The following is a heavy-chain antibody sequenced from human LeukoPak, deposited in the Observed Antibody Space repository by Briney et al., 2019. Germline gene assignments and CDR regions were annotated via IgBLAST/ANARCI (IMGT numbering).Heavy chain of an antibody. CDR2: IYTNGST. J-gene: IGHJ6*03. CDR1: GGSISSYY. D-gene: IGHD3-10*01. Sequence: SETLSLTCTVSGGSISSYYWSWIRQPAGKGLEWIGRIYTNGSTNYNPSLKSRVTMSVDTSKNQFSLKLSSVTAADTAVYYCARAIGSMVRGPYYYYYYYMDVWGKGTTVTVSS. CDR3: ARAIGSMVRGPYYYYYYYMDV. V-gene: IGHV4-4*07.